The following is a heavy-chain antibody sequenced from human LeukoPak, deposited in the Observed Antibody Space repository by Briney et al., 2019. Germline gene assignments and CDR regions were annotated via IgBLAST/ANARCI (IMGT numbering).Heavy chain of an antibody. CDR1: GGSISSHNW. J-gene: IGHJ3*02. CDR2: IYHSGST. V-gene: IGHV4-4*02. D-gene: IGHD6-25*01. Sequence: SETLSLTCAVSGGSISSHNWWSWVRQPPGKGLEWIGEIYHSGSTNYNPSLKSRVTISVDKSKNQFSLKLSSVTAADTAMYYCARDRRGGDAFDIWGQGTMVTVSS. CDR3: ARDRRGGDAFDI.